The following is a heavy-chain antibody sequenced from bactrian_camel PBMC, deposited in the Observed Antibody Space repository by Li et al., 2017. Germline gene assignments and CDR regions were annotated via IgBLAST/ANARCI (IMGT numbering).Heavy chain of an antibody. V-gene: IGHV3S53*01. J-gene: IGHJ4*01. CDR1: GDPVSKYC. D-gene: IGHD1*01. CDR2: INRDGIA. CDR3: AACEGALGRGHNY. Sequence: HVQLVESGGGSVQVGGSLRLDCKASGDPVSKYCMAWFRQSPGKEREAVAVINRDGIADYEDSVKGRFTISKDNANNTLYLEMMRLKIEDTSTYHCAACEGALGRGHNYWGQGTRSPSP.